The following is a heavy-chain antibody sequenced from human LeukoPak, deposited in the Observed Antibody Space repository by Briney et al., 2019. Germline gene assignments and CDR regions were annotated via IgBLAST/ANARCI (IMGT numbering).Heavy chain of an antibody. V-gene: IGHV4-34*01. J-gene: IGHJ6*03. CDR2: INHSGST. CDR3: ARGRSPSSRLEGVRITAHRAYYYYYYMDV. D-gene: IGHD1-14*01. Sequence: SETLSLTCAVSGGSFSGYYWSWIRQPPGKGLEWIGEINHSGSTNYNPSLKSRVTISVDTSKNQFSLKLSPVTAADTAVYYCARGRSPSSRLEGVRITAHRAYYYYYYMDVWGKGTTVTVSS. CDR1: GGSFSGYY.